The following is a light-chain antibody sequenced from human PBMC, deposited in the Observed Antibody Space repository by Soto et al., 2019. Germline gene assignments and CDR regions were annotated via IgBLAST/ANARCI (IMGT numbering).Light chain of an antibody. CDR1: QSVNSN. V-gene: IGKV3-20*01. Sequence: EIVLTQSPATLSLSPMEIATLSFRASQSVNSNLAWYQQKPGQAPRLLIYGASSRATGIPDRFSGSGSGTDFTLTISRLETEDFAVYYCQQYGSSRTFGQGTKVDIK. J-gene: IGKJ1*01. CDR2: GAS. CDR3: QQYGSSRT.